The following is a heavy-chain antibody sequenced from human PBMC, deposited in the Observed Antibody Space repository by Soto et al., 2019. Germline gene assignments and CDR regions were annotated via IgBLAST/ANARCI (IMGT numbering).Heavy chain of an antibody. V-gene: IGHV4-31*11. D-gene: IGHD5-18*01. CDR3: ARKKGYSYGPHYFDY. J-gene: IGHJ4*02. Sequence: PSETLSLTCAVSGGSISSGGYYWSWIRQHPGKGLEWIGYIYYSGSTFYTPTLKGRVTISVDTSKNQFSLNLSSVTAADTAVYYCARKKGYSYGPHYFDYWGQGTLVTVSS. CDR1: GGSISSGGYY. CDR2: IYYSGST.